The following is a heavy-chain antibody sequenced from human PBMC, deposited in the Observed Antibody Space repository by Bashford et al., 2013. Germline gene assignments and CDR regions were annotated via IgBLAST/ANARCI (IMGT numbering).Heavy chain of an antibody. CDR3: VKGNTVVTPLED. CDR2: INDGGVHT. Sequence: VRQAPGKGLQWVAAINDGGVHTFYSDSVQGRFTISRDNSKNTLILQMNSVRVEDAAIYYCVKGNTVVTPLEDWGQGTQVTVSS. J-gene: IGHJ4*02. D-gene: IGHD4-23*01. V-gene: IGHV3-23*01.